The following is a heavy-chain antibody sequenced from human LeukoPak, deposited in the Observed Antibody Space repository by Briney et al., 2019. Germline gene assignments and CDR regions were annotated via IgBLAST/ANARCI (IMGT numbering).Heavy chain of an antibody. CDR2: ISSIGRTI. V-gene: IGHV3-11*01. D-gene: IGHD3-16*01. Sequence: GGSLRLSCAASGFIFSNAWMSWVRQVPGKGLEWGSCISSIGRTIFYADSVRGRFSISRDNAENSLHLQINSPRAEATAVYFCTRNFENGRGSDHWGQGTLVTVSS. CDR3: TRNFENGRGSDH. J-gene: IGHJ4*02. CDR1: GFIFSNAW.